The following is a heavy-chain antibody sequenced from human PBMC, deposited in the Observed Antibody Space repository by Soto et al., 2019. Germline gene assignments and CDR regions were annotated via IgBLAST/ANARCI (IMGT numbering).Heavy chain of an antibody. CDR2: IDPSDSYT. D-gene: IGHD2-15*01. CDR3: ARRSDCSGGSCWGSYYYGMDV. Sequence: GESLKISCKGSGYSFTSYWISWVRQMPGKGLEWMGRIDPSDSYTNYSPSFQGHVTISADKSISTAYLQWSSLKASDTAMYYCARRSDCSGGSCWGSYYYGMDVWGQGTTVTVSS. V-gene: IGHV5-10-1*01. CDR1: GYSFTSYW. J-gene: IGHJ6*02.